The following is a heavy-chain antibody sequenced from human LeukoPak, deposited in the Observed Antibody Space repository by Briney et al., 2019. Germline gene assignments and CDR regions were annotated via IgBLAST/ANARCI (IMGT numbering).Heavy chain of an antibody. Sequence: GGSLRLSCAASGFTFSSYEMNWVRQAPGKGLEWVSYISSSGSTKYYADSVKGRITISRDNAKNSLYLQMNSLRAEDTAVYYCASGAQSDYWGRGTLVTVSS. D-gene: IGHD1-26*01. CDR3: ASGAQSDY. CDR1: GFTFSSYE. J-gene: IGHJ4*02. V-gene: IGHV3-48*03. CDR2: ISSSGSTK.